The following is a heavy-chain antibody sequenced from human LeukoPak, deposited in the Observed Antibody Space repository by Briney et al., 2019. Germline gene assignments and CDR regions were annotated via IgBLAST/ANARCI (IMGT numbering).Heavy chain of an antibody. V-gene: IGHV4-31*03. CDR2: IYYSGST. CDR3: ARDGPMRAFDI. Sequence: PSETLSLTCTASGGSISSGGYYWSWLRQHPGKGLEWIGYIYYSGSTYYNPSLKSRVTISVDTSKNQFSLKLSSVTAADTAVYYCARDGPMRAFDIWGQGTMVTVSS. CDR1: GGSISSGGYY. J-gene: IGHJ3*02.